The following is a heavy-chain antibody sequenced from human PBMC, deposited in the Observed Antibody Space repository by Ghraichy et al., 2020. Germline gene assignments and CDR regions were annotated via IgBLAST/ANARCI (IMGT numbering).Heavy chain of an antibody. CDR1: GASITNFY. D-gene: IGHD7-27*01. Sequence: PETLSLTCTVSGASITNFYWSWIRQPPGKGLDWIGYMYYSGSTNYNPSLKSRVTMSVDMSKNQFSLKLSSVTAADTAVYFCARHGDNWGAGPAPRGYYYAMDVWGQGTTVTVSS. J-gene: IGHJ6*02. V-gene: IGHV4-59*08. CDR3: ARHGDNWGAGPAPRGYYYAMDV. CDR2: MYYSGST.